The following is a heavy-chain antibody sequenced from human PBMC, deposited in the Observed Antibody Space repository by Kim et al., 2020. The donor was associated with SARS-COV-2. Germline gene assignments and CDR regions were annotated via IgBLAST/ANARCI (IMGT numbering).Heavy chain of an antibody. J-gene: IGHJ6*02. D-gene: IGHD2-15*01. CDR1: GGSISSGGYY. Sequence: SETLSLTCTVSGGSISSGGYYWSWIRQHPGKGLEWIGYIYYSGSTYYNPSLKSRVTISVDTSKNQFSLKLSSVTAADTAVYYCARDGCSGGSCYHQKDYYGMDVWGQGTTVTVSS. V-gene: IGHV4-31*03. CDR3: ARDGCSGGSCYHQKDYYGMDV. CDR2: IYYSGST.